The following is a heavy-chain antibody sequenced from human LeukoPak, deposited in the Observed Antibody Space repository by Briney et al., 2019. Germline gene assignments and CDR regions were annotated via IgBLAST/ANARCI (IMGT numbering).Heavy chain of an antibody. CDR3: AKDRMITFGGAIVFDY. CDR1: GFTFRNYG. CDR2: ISGSGGST. J-gene: IGHJ4*02. D-gene: IGHD3-16*02. V-gene: IGHV3-23*01. Sequence: GGSLRLSCAAYGFTFRNYGMHLVRQAPGKGLEWVSAISGSGGSTYYADSVKGRFTISRDNSKNTLYLQMNSLRAEDTAVYYCAKDRMITFGGAIVFDYWGQGTLVTVSS.